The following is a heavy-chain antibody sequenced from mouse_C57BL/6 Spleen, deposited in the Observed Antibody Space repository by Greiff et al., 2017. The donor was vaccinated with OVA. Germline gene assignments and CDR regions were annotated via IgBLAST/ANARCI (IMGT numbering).Heavy chain of an antibody. J-gene: IGHJ3*01. CDR3: ARNRVRGSSPWFAY. CDR2: ISSGSSTI. V-gene: IGHV5-17*01. CDR1: GFTFSDYG. D-gene: IGHD1-1*01. Sequence: EVMLVESGGGLVKPGGSLKLSCAASGFTFSDYGMHWVRQAPEKGLEWVAYISSGSSTIYYADTVKGRFTISRDNAKNTLFLQMTSLRSEDTAMYYCARNRVRGSSPWFAYWGQGTLVTVSA.